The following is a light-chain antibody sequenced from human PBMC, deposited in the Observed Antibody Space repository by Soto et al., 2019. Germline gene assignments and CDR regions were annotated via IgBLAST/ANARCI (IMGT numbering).Light chain of an antibody. Sequence: EIVMTQSPATLSVSPGERATLTCRASQSVSSDLAWYQQKPGQTPSLLIYAASTRATGIPARFSGSGSGTEFTLTINSLQSEDFAVYYCHQYLNWPRTFGQGTKVEI. CDR3: HQYLNWPRT. CDR1: QSVSSD. V-gene: IGKV3-15*01. J-gene: IGKJ1*01. CDR2: AAS.